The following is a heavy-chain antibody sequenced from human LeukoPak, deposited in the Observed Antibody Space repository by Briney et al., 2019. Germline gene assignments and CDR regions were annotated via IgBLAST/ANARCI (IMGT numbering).Heavy chain of an antibody. D-gene: IGHD3-9*01. CDR2: IYYSGST. CDR1: GGSISSYY. Sequence: SETLSLTCTVSGGSISSYYWSWIRQHPGNGLEWIVYIYYSGSTYYNPSLKSRVTISVDTSKNQFSLKLSSVTAADTAVYYCARNRYDILTGYPEATDYWGQGTLVTVSS. CDR3: ARNRYDILTGYPEATDY. V-gene: IGHV4-59*06. J-gene: IGHJ4*02.